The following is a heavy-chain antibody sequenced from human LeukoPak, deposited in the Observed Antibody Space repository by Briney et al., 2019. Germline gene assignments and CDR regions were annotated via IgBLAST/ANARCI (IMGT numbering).Heavy chain of an antibody. CDR1: GGSISSYY. CDR3: ARGYSSSPINWFDP. J-gene: IGHJ5*02. V-gene: IGHV4-59*01. CDR2: IYYSGST. Sequence: SETLSLTCTVSGGSISSYYWSWIRQPPGKGLEWIGYIYYSGSTNYNPSLRSRVTISVDTSKNQFSLKLNSVTAANTAVYYCARGYSSSPINWFDPWGQGTLVTVSS. D-gene: IGHD6-6*01.